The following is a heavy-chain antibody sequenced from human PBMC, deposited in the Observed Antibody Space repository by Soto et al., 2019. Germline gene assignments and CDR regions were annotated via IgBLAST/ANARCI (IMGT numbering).Heavy chain of an antibody. CDR2: IGPESGAT. J-gene: IGHJ4*02. D-gene: IGHD6-19*01. CDR1: GYTFTGHY. V-gene: IGHV1-2*02. Sequence: GASVKVSCKASGYTFTGHYIHWVRQAPEQGPEWMGEIGPESGATRYAQRFQGRVTMTRDMSITTVYMELNNPSPDDTAVYYCARQFDSDTSGYYYAYWGQGTPVTVSS. CDR3: ARQFDSDTSGYYYAY.